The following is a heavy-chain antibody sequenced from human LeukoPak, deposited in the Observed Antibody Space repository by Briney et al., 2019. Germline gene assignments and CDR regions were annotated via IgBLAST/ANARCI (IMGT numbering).Heavy chain of an antibody. CDR1: GVAISSGGYY. Sequence: SETLSLACTVSGVAISSGGYYWNWLRQHPGKGLQWIGYISYSGSTYYNPSLKSRVFISIDTSKNQFSLKLSSVTAADTALYYCARLPVVVGANYYFDYWGQGTLVTVSS. D-gene: IGHD2-15*01. V-gene: IGHV4-31*03. CDR3: ARLPVVVGANYYFDY. CDR2: ISYSGST. J-gene: IGHJ4*02.